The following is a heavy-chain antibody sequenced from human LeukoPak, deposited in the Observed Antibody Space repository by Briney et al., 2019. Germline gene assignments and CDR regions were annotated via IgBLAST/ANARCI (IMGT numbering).Heavy chain of an antibody. CDR3: ARQGSITMVRGVITYYMDV. D-gene: IGHD3-10*01. J-gene: IGHJ6*03. CDR2: IYPGDSDT. CDR1: GYSFTSYW. Sequence: GESLKISCKGSGYSFTSYWIGWVRQMPGKGLEWMEIIYPGDSDTRYSPSFQGQVTISADKSISTAYLQWSSLKASDTAMYYCARQGSITMVRGVITYYMDVWGKGTTVTISS. V-gene: IGHV5-51*01.